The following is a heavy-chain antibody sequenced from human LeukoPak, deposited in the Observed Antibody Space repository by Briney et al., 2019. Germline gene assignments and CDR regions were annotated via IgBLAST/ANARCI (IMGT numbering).Heavy chain of an antibody. CDR1: GGPFSGYY. J-gene: IGHJ5*02. D-gene: IGHD1-26*01. CDR2: INHSGST. Sequence: SETLSLTCAVYGGPFSGYYWSWMRQPPGKGLEWIGEINHSGSTNYNPSLKSRVTISVDTSKNQFSLKLSSVTAADTAVYYCARGGGRRRNWFDPWGQGTLVTVSS. V-gene: IGHV4-34*01. CDR3: ARGGGRRRNWFDP.